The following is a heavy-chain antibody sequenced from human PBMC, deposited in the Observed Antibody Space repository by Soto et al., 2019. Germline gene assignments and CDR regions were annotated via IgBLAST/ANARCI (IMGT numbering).Heavy chain of an antibody. D-gene: IGHD1-26*01. V-gene: IGHV3-23*01. CDR3: AKKWEILGWFEP. Sequence: EEQLLESGGGLVQPGGSLRLSCVASGFTFSSYAMSWVRQAPGKGLEWVSAISGSGGSTYYIDSVEGRFTISRDNSKNTLYLQMNSLRPEDTAVYYCAKKWEILGWFEPWGQGTLVTVSS. J-gene: IGHJ5*02. CDR2: ISGSGGST. CDR1: GFTFSSYA.